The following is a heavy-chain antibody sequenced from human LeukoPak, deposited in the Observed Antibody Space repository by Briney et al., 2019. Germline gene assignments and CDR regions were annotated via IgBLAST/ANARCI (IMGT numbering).Heavy chain of an antibody. CDR2: IYNDGRT. D-gene: IGHD7-27*01. Sequence: GGSLRLSCAASEFTVNNNFMSWVRQAPGKGLEWVSVIYNDGRTYFADSVKGRFTISRDNSKNTLFLQMSSLRAQDTAVYYCAKDLSTWGAFDIWGQGTVVTVSS. CDR1: EFTVNNNF. J-gene: IGHJ3*02. V-gene: IGHV3-66*01. CDR3: AKDLSTWGAFDI.